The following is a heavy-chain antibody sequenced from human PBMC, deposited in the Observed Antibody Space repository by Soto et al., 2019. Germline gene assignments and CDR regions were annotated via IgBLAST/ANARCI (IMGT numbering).Heavy chain of an antibody. CDR3: AREIQQWLVRTGNWFDP. D-gene: IGHD6-19*01. CDR1: GDSVSSKSAA. V-gene: IGHV6-1*01. CDR2: TYYRSKWYN. J-gene: IGHJ5*02. Sequence: SETLSLTCAISGDSVSSKSAAWNWIRQSPSRGLEWLGRTYYRSKWYNDYAVSVKSRITINPDTSKNQFSLQLNSVTPEDTAVYYCAREIQQWLVRTGNWFDPWGQGTLVTVSS.